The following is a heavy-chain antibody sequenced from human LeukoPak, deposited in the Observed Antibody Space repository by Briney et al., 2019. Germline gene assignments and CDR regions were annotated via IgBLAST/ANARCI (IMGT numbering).Heavy chain of an antibody. J-gene: IGHJ6*03. Sequence: PSQTLSLTCTVSGGSISSGSYYWRWIRQPAGTGLEWIGRIYTSGSTNYNPSLKSRVTISVDTSKNQFSLKLSSVTAADTAVYYCARINPVNYYYMDVWGKGTTVTVSS. V-gene: IGHV4-61*02. CDR2: IYTSGST. CDR3: ARINPVNYYYMDV. D-gene: IGHD3-16*02. CDR1: GGSISSGSYY.